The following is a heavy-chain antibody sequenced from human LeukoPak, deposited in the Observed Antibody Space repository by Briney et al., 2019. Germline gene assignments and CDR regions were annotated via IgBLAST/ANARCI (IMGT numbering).Heavy chain of an antibody. J-gene: IGHJ6*03. D-gene: IGHD3-16*01. CDR3: ARLRGGYYMDV. CDR1: GFTFSSYW. CDR2: IKQDGSEK. Sequence: PGGSLRLTCAASGFTFSSYWMSWVRQAPGKGLEWVANIKQDGSEKYYVDSVKSRFTISRDNAKNSLYLQMNSLRAEDTAVYYCARLRGGYYMDVWGKGTTVTVSS. V-gene: IGHV3-7*01.